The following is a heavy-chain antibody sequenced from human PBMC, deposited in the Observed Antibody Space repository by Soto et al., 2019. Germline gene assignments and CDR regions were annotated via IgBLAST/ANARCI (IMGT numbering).Heavy chain of an antibody. J-gene: IGHJ4*02. V-gene: IGHV4-39*01. D-gene: IGHD5-12*01. CDR3: ARHREDGYNSPLGY. Sequence: QLQLQESGPGLVKPSETLSLTCTVSGGSISSSSYYWGWIRQPPGKGREWIGSIYYSGSTYYNPSLKSRVTISVDTSKNQFSLKLSSVTAADTAVYYCARHREDGYNSPLGYWGQGTLVTVSS. CDR2: IYYSGST. CDR1: GGSISSSSYY.